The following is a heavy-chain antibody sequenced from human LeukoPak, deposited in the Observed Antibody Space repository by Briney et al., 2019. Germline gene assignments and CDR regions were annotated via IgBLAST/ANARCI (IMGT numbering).Heavy chain of an antibody. CDR2: MNPNSGNT. J-gene: IGHJ4*02. Sequence: ASVKVSCKASGYTFTSYDINWARQATGQGLEWMGWMNPNSGNTGYAQKFQGRIIVSRNTSISTAYMELSSLTSEDTAIYYCARIAAAGNRRLNYWGQGTLVTVAS. V-gene: IGHV1-8*01. CDR3: ARIAAAGNRRLNY. D-gene: IGHD6-13*01. CDR1: GYTFTSYD.